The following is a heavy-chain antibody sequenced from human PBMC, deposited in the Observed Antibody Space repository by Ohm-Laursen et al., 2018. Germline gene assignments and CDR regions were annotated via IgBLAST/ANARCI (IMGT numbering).Heavy chain of an antibody. CDR2: VVPSSGDT. J-gene: IGHJ6*02. CDR3: VLGWSTGVDI. V-gene: IGHV1-2*06. D-gene: IGHD3-3*01. Sequence: ASVKVSCKASGFTFTDYNIHWVRQAPGQGLEWVGRVVPSSGDTNFAQKFQGRVTMTRDTSITTAYMELSGLISDDTAVYYCVLGWSTGVDIWGQGTTATVSS. CDR1: GFTFTDYN.